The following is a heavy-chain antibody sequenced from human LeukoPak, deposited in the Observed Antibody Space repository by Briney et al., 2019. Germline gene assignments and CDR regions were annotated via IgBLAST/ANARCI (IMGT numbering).Heavy chain of an antibody. CDR1: GFTFSSYG. D-gene: IGHD1-26*01. Sequence: PGGSLRLSCAASGFTFSSYGMHWVRQAPGKGLEWVAVISYDGSNKYYADSVKGRFTISRDNSKNTLYLQMNSLRAEDTAVYYCATKIVGYFDYWGQGTLVTVSS. J-gene: IGHJ4*02. CDR2: ISYDGSNK. CDR3: ATKIVGYFDY. V-gene: IGHV3-30*03.